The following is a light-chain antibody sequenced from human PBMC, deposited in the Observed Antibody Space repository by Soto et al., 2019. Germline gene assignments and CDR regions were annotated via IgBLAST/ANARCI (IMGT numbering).Light chain of an antibody. CDR3: QQVNSYPWT. J-gene: IGKJ1*01. V-gene: IGKV1-9*01. CDR2: AAS. CDR1: QAISSY. Sequence: DIQLTQSPSFLSASVGDRVTITCRASQAISSYLAWFQQRPGKAPKVLIYAASTLQSGVPSRFSGSASGTEFTHTISCLQPEDFATYFCQQVNSYPWTFGQGTKVEIK.